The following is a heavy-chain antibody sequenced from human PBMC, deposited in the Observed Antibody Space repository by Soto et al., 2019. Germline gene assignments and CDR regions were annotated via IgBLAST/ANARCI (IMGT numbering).Heavy chain of an antibody. D-gene: IGHD3-9*01. Sequence: VAPMRPSFAGSVFSPTKTPFSWVCQPPGKGLEWVTTISGTASRTYYVDSVKGRFFIYRDNSKNTVTLQMNNLTIDDTAVYYCATSFRYFDNWGQGTRVPESS. CDR3: ATSFRYFDN. V-gene: IGHV3-23*01. J-gene: IGHJ4*02. CDR2: ISGTASRT. CDR1: VFSPTKTP.